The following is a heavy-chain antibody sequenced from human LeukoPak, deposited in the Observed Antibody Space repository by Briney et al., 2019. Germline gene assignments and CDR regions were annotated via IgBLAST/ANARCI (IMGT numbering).Heavy chain of an antibody. D-gene: IGHD6-13*01. CDR1: GGSISSSSYY. V-gene: IGHV4-39*01. J-gene: IGHJ4*02. CDR3: ARQQQQFDY. Sequence: PSETLSLTCTVSGGSISSSSYYWGWIRQPPGKGLEWIGSIYYSGSTYYNPSLKSRVTISVDTSKNQFSLKLSSVTAADTAVYYCARQQQQFDYWGQGTLVTVSS. CDR2: IYYSGST.